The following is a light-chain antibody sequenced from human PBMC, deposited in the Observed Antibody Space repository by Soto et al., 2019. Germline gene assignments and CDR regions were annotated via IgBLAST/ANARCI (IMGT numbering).Light chain of an antibody. V-gene: IGKV1-5*03. J-gene: IGKJ1*01. CDR1: QTISSW. CDR2: KAS. Sequence: DIQMTQSPSTLPGSVVDRCTITCLASQTISSWLAWYQQKPGKAPKLPIYKASTLKSGVPSRFSGSGSGTEFTLTISSLQPDDFATYYCQHYNSYSEAFGQGTKVDIK. CDR3: QHYNSYSEA.